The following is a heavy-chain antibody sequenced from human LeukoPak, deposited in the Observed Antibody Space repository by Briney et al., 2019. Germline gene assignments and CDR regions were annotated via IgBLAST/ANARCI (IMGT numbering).Heavy chain of an antibody. V-gene: IGHV3-23*01. CDR1: GFTFSSYA. J-gene: IGHJ4*02. D-gene: IGHD3-22*01. Sequence: PGGSLRLSCAAFGFTFSSYAMSWVRQAPGKGLEWVSAISGSGGSTYYADSVKGRFTISRDNSKNTLYLQMNSLRAEDTAVYYCATFSTFYDSSGHNIDYWGQGTLVTVSS. CDR2: ISGSGGST. CDR3: ATFSTFYDSSGHNIDY.